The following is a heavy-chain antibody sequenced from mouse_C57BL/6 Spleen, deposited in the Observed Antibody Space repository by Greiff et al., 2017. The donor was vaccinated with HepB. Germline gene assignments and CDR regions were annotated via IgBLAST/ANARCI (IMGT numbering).Heavy chain of an antibody. J-gene: IGHJ3*01. Sequence: VQLQQSGPELVKPGASVKISCKASGYAFSSSWMNWVQQRPGKGLEWIGRIYPGDGYTNYNGKFKGKATLTADKSSSTAYMQLSSLKSEDSAVYFCARSTARATAWFAYWGQGTLVTVSA. V-gene: IGHV1-82*01. CDR3: ARSTARATAWFAY. CDR2: IYPGDGYT. CDR1: GYAFSSSW. D-gene: IGHD3-1*01.